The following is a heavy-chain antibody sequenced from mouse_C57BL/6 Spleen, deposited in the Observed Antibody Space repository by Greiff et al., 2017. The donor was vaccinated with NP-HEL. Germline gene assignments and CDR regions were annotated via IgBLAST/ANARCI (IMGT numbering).Heavy chain of an antibody. J-gene: IGHJ1*03. CDR2: IHPNSGST. CDR1: GYTFTSYW. Sequence: QVQLQQPGAELVKPGASVKLSCKASGYTFTSYWMHWVKQRPGQGLEWIGMIHPNSGSTNYNEKFKSKATLTVDKSSSTAYMQLSSLTSEDSAVYCCARSSYYYGSSYWYFDVWGTGTTVTVSS. D-gene: IGHD1-1*01. CDR3: ARSSYYYGSSYWYFDV. V-gene: IGHV1-64*01.